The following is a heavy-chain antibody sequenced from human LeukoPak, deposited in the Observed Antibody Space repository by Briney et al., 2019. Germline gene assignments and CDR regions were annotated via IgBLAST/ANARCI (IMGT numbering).Heavy chain of an antibody. CDR1: GFTFSSYA. Sequence: GGSLRLSCAASGFTFSSYAMSWVRQAPGKGLEWVSAISGSGGCTYYADSVKGRFTISRDNSKNTLYLQMNSLRAEDTAVYYCAKLLNYDFWSGYPNGNWFDPWGQGTLVTVSS. V-gene: IGHV3-23*01. CDR2: ISGSGGCT. J-gene: IGHJ5*02. CDR3: AKLLNYDFWSGYPNGNWFDP. D-gene: IGHD3-3*01.